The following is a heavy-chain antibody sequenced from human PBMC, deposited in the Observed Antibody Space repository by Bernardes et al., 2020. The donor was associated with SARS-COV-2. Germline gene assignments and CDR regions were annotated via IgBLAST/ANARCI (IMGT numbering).Heavy chain of an antibody. CDR1: GFTFSNAW. CDR2: IKSKTDGGTT. V-gene: IGHV3-15*01. J-gene: IGHJ6*02. CDR3: TTVGHDFWSGYPRPYYYYGMDV. Sequence: GGSLRLSCAASGFTFSNAWMSWVRQAPGKGLEWVGRIKSKTDGGTTDYAAPVKGRFTISRDDSKNTLYLQMNSLKTEDTAVYYCTTVGHDFWSGYPRPYYYYGMDVGGQGTTVTVSS. D-gene: IGHD3-3*01.